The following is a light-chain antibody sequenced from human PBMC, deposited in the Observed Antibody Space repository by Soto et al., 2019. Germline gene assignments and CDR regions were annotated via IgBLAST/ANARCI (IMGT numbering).Light chain of an antibody. Sequence: QSALTQPRSVSESPGQSVTISCTGTSSDVGGYNFVSWYQHHPGKAPKLMIYDVSKRPSGVPDRFSGSKSGYTASLTISGLQAEDEADYYCCSYAGSYSYFFGTGTKVTVL. J-gene: IGLJ1*01. CDR2: DVS. CDR3: CSYAGSYSYF. CDR1: SSDVGGYNF. V-gene: IGLV2-11*01.